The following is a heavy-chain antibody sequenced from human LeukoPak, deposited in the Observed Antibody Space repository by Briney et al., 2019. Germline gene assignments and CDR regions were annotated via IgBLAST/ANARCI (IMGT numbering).Heavy chain of an antibody. V-gene: IGHV3-23*01. CDR3: ARDYADYVGYFFFDY. Sequence: GGSLRLSCAASGCTFNNYAMNWVRQAPGKGLEWVSSISGGGETTYYADSAKGRFTISRDNSQNTLYLQMNSLRAEDTAVYYCARDYADYVGYFFFDYWGQGTLVTVSS. J-gene: IGHJ4*02. CDR2: ISGGGETT. D-gene: IGHD4-17*01. CDR1: GCTFNNYA.